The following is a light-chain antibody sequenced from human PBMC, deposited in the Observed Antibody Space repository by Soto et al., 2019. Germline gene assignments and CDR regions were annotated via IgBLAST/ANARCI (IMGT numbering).Light chain of an antibody. J-gene: IGKJ1*01. CDR2: GAS. CDR3: QQYNNWPRWT. Sequence: IVMTQSPATLCVSPGERATLSCRASQSVSSNLAWYQQKPGQAPRLLIYGASTRATGIPARFSGSGSGTEFTLTISSLQSEDFAVYYCQQYNNWPRWTFGQGTKVDI. CDR1: QSVSSN. V-gene: IGKV3-15*01.